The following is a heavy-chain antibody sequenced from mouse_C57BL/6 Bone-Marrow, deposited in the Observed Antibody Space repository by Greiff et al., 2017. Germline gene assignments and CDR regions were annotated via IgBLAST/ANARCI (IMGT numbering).Heavy chain of an antibody. CDR1: GYTFTSYW. D-gene: IGHD4-1*01. V-gene: IGHV1-5*01. CDR2: IYPGNSDT. CDR3: TKPKLGRGMDY. J-gene: IGHJ4*01. Sequence: VQLQQSGTVLARPGASVKMSCKTSGYTFTSYWMHWVKQRPGQGLEWIGAIYPGNSDTSYNQKFKGKAKLTAVTSASTADMELSSLTNEDSAVYYCTKPKLGRGMDYWGQGTSVTVSS.